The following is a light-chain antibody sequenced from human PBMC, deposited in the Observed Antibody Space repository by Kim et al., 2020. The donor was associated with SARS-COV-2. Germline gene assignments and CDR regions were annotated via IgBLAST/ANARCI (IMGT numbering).Light chain of an antibody. J-gene: IGKJ2*01. V-gene: IGKV1-9*01. CDR1: QVIIIY. CDR3: QQLNSYPYT. CDR2: AAS. Sequence: CASVGDRVTITCRASQVIIIYLAWYQQKPGKAPKLLIYAASTLQSGVPSRFSGSGSETEFTLTISSLQPEDFATYYCQQLNSYPYTFGQGTKLEI.